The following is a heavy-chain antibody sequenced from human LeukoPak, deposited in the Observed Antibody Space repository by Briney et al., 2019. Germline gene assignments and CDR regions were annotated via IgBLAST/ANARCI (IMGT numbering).Heavy chain of an antibody. CDR3: VIAAFDY. J-gene: IGHJ4*02. V-gene: IGHV1-46*01. D-gene: IGHD2-21*01. Sequence: ASVKVSCKASGYTFTNYYMHWVRQAPGQGLEWMAIINPSDGSTSNAQKFQGRVTVTMDTSTSTVNMELSSLRSEDTAVYYCVIAAFDYWGQGTLVTVSS. CDR2: INPSDGST. CDR1: GYTFTNYY.